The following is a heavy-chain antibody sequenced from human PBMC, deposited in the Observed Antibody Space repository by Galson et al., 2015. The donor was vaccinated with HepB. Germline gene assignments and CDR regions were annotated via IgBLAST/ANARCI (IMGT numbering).Heavy chain of an antibody. V-gene: IGHV3-74*01. CDR1: GFTFSSYW. CDR3: VFGINAAGGY. D-gene: IGHD6-13*01. Sequence: SLRLSCAGTGFTFSSYWMHWVRQAPGKGLVWVARINNDGSLTSYAESVKGRFTISRDNAKNTQYLQMNSLRAEDTAVYYCVFGINAAGGYWGQGTMVTVPS. CDR2: INNDGSLT. J-gene: IGHJ4*02.